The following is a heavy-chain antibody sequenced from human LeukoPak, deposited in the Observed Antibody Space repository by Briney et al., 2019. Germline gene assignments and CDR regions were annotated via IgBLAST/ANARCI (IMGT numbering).Heavy chain of an antibody. J-gene: IGHJ6*03. D-gene: IGHD2-2*02. CDR2: INPSGGST. CDR1: GYTFTSYY. CDR3: ARDGPNCSSTSCYTPSYYYMDV. Sequence: ASVKVSCKASGYTFTSYYMHWVRQAPGQGLEWMGIINPSGGSTSYAQKFQGRVTMTRDTSTSTVYMELSSLRSEDTAVYYCARDGPNCSSTSCYTPSYYYMDVWGKGTTVTVSS. V-gene: IGHV1-46*01.